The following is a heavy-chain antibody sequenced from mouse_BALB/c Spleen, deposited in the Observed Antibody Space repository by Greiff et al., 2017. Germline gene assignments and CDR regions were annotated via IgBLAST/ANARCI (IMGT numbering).Heavy chain of an antibody. Sequence: QVQLQQSGAELMKPGASVKISCKATGYTFSSYWIEWVKQRPGHGLEWIGEILPGSGSTNYNEKFKGKATFTADTSSNTAYMQLSSLTSEDSAVYYCARSDYYGSSYGFDYWGQGTTLTVSS. D-gene: IGHD1-1*01. J-gene: IGHJ2*01. CDR3: ARSDYYGSSYGFDY. CDR2: ILPGSGST. CDR1: GYTFSSYW. V-gene: IGHV1-9*01.